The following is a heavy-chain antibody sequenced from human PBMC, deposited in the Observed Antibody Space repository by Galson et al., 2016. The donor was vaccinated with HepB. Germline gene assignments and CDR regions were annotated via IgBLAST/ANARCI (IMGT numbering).Heavy chain of an antibody. CDR2: ISTNSGNT. V-gene: IGHV1-18*04. CDR3: ARDRDWNLDF. CDR1: GYTFTTYG. Sequence: SVKVSCKASGYTFTTYGISWVRQTPGQGLEWKGWISTNSGNTNYAQILQGRVTMTTDTSTRTAYMELRSLRSDDTAIYYCARDRDWNLDFWGQGTLVTVSS. J-gene: IGHJ4*02. D-gene: IGHD1-1*01.